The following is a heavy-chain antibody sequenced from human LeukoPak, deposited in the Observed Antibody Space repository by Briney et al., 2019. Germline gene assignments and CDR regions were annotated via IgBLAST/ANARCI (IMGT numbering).Heavy chain of an antibody. CDR3: AKDIGDGPPYGMDV. Sequence: GGSLRLSCAAPGFTFSSYAMSWVRQAPGKGLEWVSAISGSGGSTYYADSVKGRFTTSRDNSKNTLYLQVNSLRAEDTAVYYCAKDIGDGPPYGMDVWGQGTTVTVSS. J-gene: IGHJ6*02. V-gene: IGHV3-23*01. CDR1: GFTFSSYA. CDR2: ISGSGGST. D-gene: IGHD3-10*01.